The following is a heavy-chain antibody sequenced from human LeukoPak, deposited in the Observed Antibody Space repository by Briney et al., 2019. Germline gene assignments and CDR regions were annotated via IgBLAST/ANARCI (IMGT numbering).Heavy chain of an antibody. CDR3: AKGSMGRCSGNSCYSVY. CDR2: ISYDGSNK. Sequence: GGSLGLSCAASGFTFSNYGMHWVRQAPGKGLEWVAVISYDGSNKYYADSVKGRFTISRDNSKNTLYLQMNSLRVEDTAVYYCAKGSMGRCSGNSCYSVYWGQGTLVTVSS. D-gene: IGHD5-12*01. V-gene: IGHV3-30*18. J-gene: IGHJ4*02. CDR1: GFTFSNYG.